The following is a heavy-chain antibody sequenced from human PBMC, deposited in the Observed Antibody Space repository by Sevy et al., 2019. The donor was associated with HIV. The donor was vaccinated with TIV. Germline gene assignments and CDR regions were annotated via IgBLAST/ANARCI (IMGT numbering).Heavy chain of an antibody. CDR2: ISGSGGDT. CDR3: AKDAYYYDSSGYSMSQWYYGMDV. Sequence: GGSLRLSCAASGFTFSTYAMSWVRQAPGKVLEWVSVISGSGGDTYYADSVKGRFTISRDNSKNTLYLQMNSLRAEDTAVYYCAKDAYYYDSSGYSMSQWYYGMDVWGQGTTVTVSS. J-gene: IGHJ6*02. V-gene: IGHV3-23*01. CDR1: GFTFSTYA. D-gene: IGHD3-22*01.